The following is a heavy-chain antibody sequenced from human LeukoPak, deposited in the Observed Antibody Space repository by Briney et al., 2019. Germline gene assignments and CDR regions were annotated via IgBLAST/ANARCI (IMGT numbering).Heavy chain of an antibody. J-gene: IGHJ4*02. V-gene: IGHV3-21*01. CDR2: ISSGSSYR. Sequence: GGSLRVSCAASGFTFSSYSMNWVRQAPGKGLEWVSCISSGSSYRYYGDSVKGRFTISRDSGTNSLYLQMNSLRAEDTAVYYCARSGRSLGNYFDYWGQGTLVTVSS. CDR1: GFTFSSYS. D-gene: IGHD3-16*02. CDR3: ARSGRSLGNYFDY.